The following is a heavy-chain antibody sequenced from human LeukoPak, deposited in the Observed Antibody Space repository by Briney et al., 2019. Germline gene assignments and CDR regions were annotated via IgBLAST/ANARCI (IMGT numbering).Heavy chain of an antibody. CDR2: IYYSGST. V-gene: IGHV4-31*03. Sequence: SETLSLTCTVSGGSISSGGYYWSWIHQHPGKGLEWIGYIYYSGSTYYNPSLKSRVTISVDTSKNQFSLKLSSVTAADTAVYYCARLNDFWSGYYIGWYYFDYWGQGTLVTVSS. J-gene: IGHJ4*02. D-gene: IGHD3-3*01. CDR3: ARLNDFWSGYYIGWYYFDY. CDR1: GGSISSGGYY.